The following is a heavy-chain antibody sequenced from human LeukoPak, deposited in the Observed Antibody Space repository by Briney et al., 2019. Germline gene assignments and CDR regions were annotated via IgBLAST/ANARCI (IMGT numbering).Heavy chain of an antibody. J-gene: IGHJ6*02. V-gene: IGHV1-2*02. D-gene: IGHD1-7*01. CDR1: GYTFSDYY. Sequence: ASVKVSCKASGYTFSDYYMHWVRQAPGQGLEWMGWVNPKSGGTNYARSFQGRISLTTDTTISTAYLDLSRLTSDDTAVYYCATLPPGLAQLLNPNYRRMDALGQGTTVTVSS. CDR2: VNPKSGGT. CDR3: ATLPPGLAQLLNPNYRRMDA.